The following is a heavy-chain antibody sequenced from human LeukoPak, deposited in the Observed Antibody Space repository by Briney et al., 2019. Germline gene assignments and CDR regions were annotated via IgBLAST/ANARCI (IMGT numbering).Heavy chain of an antibody. Sequence: ASVKVSCKVSGYTLTELSMHWVRQAPGQGLEWMGWISAYNGNTNYAQKLQGRVTMTTDTSTSTAYMELRSLRSDDTAVYYCARDRTTMVRGVIITPSYWGQGTLVTVSS. J-gene: IGHJ4*02. D-gene: IGHD3-10*01. V-gene: IGHV1-18*01. CDR3: ARDRTTMVRGVIITPSY. CDR2: ISAYNGNT. CDR1: GYTLTELS.